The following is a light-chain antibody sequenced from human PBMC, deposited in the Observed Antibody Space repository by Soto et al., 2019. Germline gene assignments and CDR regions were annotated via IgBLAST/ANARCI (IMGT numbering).Light chain of an antibody. CDR2: EVS. V-gene: IGLV2-14*01. CDR1: NSDVGGYNY. J-gene: IGLJ3*02. CDR3: SSYTSNSTRV. Sequence: QSALTQPASVSGSPGQSITISCTGTNSDVGGYNYVSWYQQHPGQAPKLMIYEVSNRPSGVSNRFSGSKSGKTASLTISRLQAEDEADYYCSSYTSNSTRVFGGGTKLTVL.